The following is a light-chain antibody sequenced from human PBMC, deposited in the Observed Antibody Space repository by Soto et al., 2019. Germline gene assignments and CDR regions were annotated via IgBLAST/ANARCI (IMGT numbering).Light chain of an antibody. J-gene: IGKJ4*01. CDR2: DVS. CDR1: QSVSTY. Sequence: EIVLTQSPATLSLSPGERATLSCRASQSVSTYIAWYQQKPGQAPRRLIYDVSNRASGIPARFSGSGSGTDFTLTISSLQPEDFAVYYCQQRSNWPLTLGGGTKVDIK. CDR3: QQRSNWPLT. V-gene: IGKV3-11*01.